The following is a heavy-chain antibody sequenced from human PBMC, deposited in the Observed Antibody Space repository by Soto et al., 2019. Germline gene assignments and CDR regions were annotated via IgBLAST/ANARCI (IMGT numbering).Heavy chain of an antibody. CDR2: INHSGNT. CDR1: GGSLSGYY. Sequence: QVQLQQWGAGLLKPSETLSLTCAVYGGSLSGYYWSWIRQPPGKALEWLGEINHSGNTNYNPSLKSRVTISVYTSKNQLFMNLSSVTAADTAMYYCARHHVRGRTIAGAAEFWGQGTLVTVSS. V-gene: IGHV4-34*01. J-gene: IGHJ4*02. D-gene: IGHD1-26*01. CDR3: ARHHVRGRTIAGAAEF.